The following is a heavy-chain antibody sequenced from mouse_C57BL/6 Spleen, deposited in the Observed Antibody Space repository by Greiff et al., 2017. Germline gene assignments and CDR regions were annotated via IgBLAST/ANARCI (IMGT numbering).Heavy chain of an antibody. CDR3: ARRGLTGFAY. CDR1: GYTFTSYW. J-gene: IGHJ3*01. CDR2: IYPSDSET. Sequence: VQLQQPGAELVRPGSSVKLSCKASGYTFTSYWMDWVKQRPGQGLEWIGNIYPSDSETHYNQKFKDKATLTVDKSSSTAYMQLSSLTSEDSAVYYCARRGLTGFAYWGQGTLVTVSA. D-gene: IGHD4-1*01. V-gene: IGHV1-61*01.